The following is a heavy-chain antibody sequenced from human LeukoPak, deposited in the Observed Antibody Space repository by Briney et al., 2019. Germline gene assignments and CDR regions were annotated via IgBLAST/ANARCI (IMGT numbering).Heavy chain of an antibody. J-gene: IGHJ1*01. CDR2: IYYSGST. V-gene: IGHV4-59*08. D-gene: IGHD3-22*01. CDR3: ARHVEGRSGYYPEYFQH. Sequence: SETLSLTCTVSGGSISSYYWSWIRQPPGKGLEWIGYIYYSGSTNYNPSLKSRVTISVDTSKNQFSLKLSSVTAADTAVYYCARHVEGRSGYYPEYFQHWGQGTLVTVSS. CDR1: GGSISSYY.